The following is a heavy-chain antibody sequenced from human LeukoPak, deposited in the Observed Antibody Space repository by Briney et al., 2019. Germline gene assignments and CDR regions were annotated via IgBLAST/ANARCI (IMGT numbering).Heavy chain of an antibody. CDR2: ISGGGGST. D-gene: IGHD3-10*01. Sequence: GGSLRLSCAASGFTFTSYSMNWVRQAPGKGLEWVSTISGGGGSTYYADSVKGRFTISRDNSKNTLYLQMNSLRAEDTAVYYCAKELGHYYGSGSYYRYFDYWGQGTLVTVSS. CDR3: AKELGHYYGSGSYYRYFDY. V-gene: IGHV3-23*01. J-gene: IGHJ4*02. CDR1: GFTFTSYS.